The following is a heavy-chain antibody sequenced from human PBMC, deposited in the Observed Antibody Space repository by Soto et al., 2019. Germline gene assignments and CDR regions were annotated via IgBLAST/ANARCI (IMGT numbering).Heavy chain of an antibody. CDR2: IIPIFGTA. CDR1: GGTFSSYA. CDR3: AREDYYDSSGYVPLYYGMDV. V-gene: IGHV1-69*01. Sequence: QVQLVQSGAEVKKPGSSVKVSCKASGGTFSSYAISWVRQAPGQGLEWMGGIIPIFGTANYAQKFQGRVTITADESTSTAYMEHSSLRSEDTAVYYCAREDYYDSSGYVPLYYGMDVWGQGTTVTVSS. D-gene: IGHD3-22*01. J-gene: IGHJ6*02.